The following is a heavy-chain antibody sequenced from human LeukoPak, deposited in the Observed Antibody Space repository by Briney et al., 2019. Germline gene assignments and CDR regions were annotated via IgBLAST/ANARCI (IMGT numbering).Heavy chain of an antibody. CDR1: GFTFTNYW. J-gene: IGHJ4*02. Sequence: GGSLRLSCAASGFTFTNYWMSWVRQAPGKGLELVANIKQDRSEKYYVDSVKGRFTISRDNAKNSLYLQMNSLRAEDTAVYYCAQGEMATVSFDYWGQGTLVTVSS. V-gene: IGHV3-7*01. CDR3: AQGEMATVSFDY. D-gene: IGHD5-24*01. CDR2: IKQDRSEK.